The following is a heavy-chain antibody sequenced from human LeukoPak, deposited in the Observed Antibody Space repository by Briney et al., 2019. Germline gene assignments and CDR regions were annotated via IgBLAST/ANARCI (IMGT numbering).Heavy chain of an antibody. CDR1: GYTFTSYD. CDR2: INPNSGGT. CDR3: ARSASSGYVGAAFDI. Sequence: ASVKVSCKASGYTFTSYDINWVRQAPGQGLEWMGWINPNSGGTNYAQKFQGRVTMTRDTSISTAYMELSRLRSDDTAVYYCARSASSGYVGAAFDIWGQGTMVTVSS. J-gene: IGHJ3*02. D-gene: IGHD3-22*01. V-gene: IGHV1-2*02.